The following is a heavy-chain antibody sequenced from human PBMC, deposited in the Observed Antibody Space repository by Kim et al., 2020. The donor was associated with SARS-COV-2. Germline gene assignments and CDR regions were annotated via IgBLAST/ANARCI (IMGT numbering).Heavy chain of an antibody. J-gene: IGHJ4*02. CDR3: ARDYGDYEGPFDY. V-gene: IGHV3-33*01. D-gene: IGHD4-17*01. Sequence: YADPGKGRFTIYRENSKNTLFLQINGLRAEDTAVYYCARDYGDYEGPFDYWGQGTLVTVSS.